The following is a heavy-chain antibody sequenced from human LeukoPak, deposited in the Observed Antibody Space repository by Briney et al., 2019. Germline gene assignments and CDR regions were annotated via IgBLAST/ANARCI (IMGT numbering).Heavy chain of an antibody. V-gene: IGHV4-30-2*05. J-gene: IGHJ4*02. CDR1: GGSISSGGYY. Sequence: SETLSLTCTVSGGSISSGGYYWSWIRQPPGKGLEWIGYIYHSGSTYYNPSLKSRVTISVDTSKNQFSLRLSSVTAADTAVYYCARLYYYGAGRFYFDYWGQGTLVTVSS. CDR3: ARLYYYGAGRFYFDY. CDR2: IYHSGST. D-gene: IGHD3-10*01.